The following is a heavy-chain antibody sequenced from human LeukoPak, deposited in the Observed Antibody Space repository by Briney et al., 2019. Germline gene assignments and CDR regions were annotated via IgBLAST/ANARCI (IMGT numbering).Heavy chain of an antibody. D-gene: IGHD2-15*01. CDR3: ARRPRGVVAATDAFDI. V-gene: IGHV4-39*01. CDR2: IYYSGST. Sequence: RPSETLSLTCTVSGGSISSSSYYWGWIRQPPGKGLEWIGSIYYSGSTYYNPSLKSRVTISVDTSKNQFSLKLSSVTAADTAVYYCARRPRGVVAATDAFDIWGQGTMVTVSS. CDR1: GGSISSSSYY. J-gene: IGHJ3*02.